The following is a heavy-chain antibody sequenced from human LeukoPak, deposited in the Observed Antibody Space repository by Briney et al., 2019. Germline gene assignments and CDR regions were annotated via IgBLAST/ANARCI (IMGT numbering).Heavy chain of an antibody. CDR1: GFIFSSYG. Sequence: PGGSLRLSCAASGFIFSSYGMHWVRQAPGKGLEWVAFIRYDGSKKYYADSVKGRFTISKDNSKNTLHLQMDSLRDEDTAIYICAKDGGSSPYFLDVWGKGTTVIVSS. CDR3: AKDGGSSPYFLDV. V-gene: IGHV3-30*02. CDR2: IRYDGSKK. J-gene: IGHJ6*03. D-gene: IGHD2-15*01.